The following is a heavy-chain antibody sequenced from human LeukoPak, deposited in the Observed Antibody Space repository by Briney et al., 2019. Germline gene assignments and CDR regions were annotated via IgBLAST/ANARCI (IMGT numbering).Heavy chain of an antibody. CDR2: INGGGTDS. D-gene: IGHD3-10*01. J-gene: IGHJ4*02. CDR3: SRDRVLGSGSTDC. Sequence: GVSLRLSCAASGFTFTNHWMHWVRQVPGKGLVWVASINGGGTDSTYAVPVKGRFTISRDNAKNTLYLQMNSLRAEDTALYYCSRDRVLGSGSTDCWGQGTLVTVSS. CDR1: GFTFTNHW. V-gene: IGHV3-74*03.